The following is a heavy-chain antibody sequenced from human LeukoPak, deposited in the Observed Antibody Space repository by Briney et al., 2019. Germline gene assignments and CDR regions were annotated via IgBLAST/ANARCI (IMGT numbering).Heavy chain of an antibody. Sequence: SETLSLTCTVSDGSISGYYWNWIRQPPGKGLEWIGYMYYSGSTNYNPSLKSRVTMSADTSRNHLSLKLSSVTAADTGVYYFARSLPVTAAGSNWFDPWGQGTLVTVSS. CDR1: DGSISGYY. J-gene: IGHJ5*02. D-gene: IGHD6-13*01. V-gene: IGHV4-59*01. CDR3: ARSLPVTAAGSNWFDP. CDR2: MYYSGST.